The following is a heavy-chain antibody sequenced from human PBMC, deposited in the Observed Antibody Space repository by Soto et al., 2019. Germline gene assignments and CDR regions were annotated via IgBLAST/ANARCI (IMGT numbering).Heavy chain of an antibody. Sequence: EVQLLESGGGLVQPGESLRLSCAASGFTFSSYAISWARQAPGKGLEWVSSIGVSSNASYADSVKGRFTISRDNSRNTLYLQMNSLRAEDTALSYCAKNYFSDSWGQGTLVTVSS. CDR3: AKNYFSDS. CDR2: IGVSSNA. J-gene: IGHJ4*02. CDR1: GFTFSSYA. V-gene: IGHV3-23*01.